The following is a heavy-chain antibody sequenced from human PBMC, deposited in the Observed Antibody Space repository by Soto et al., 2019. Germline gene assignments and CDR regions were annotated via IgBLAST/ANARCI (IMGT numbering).Heavy chain of an antibody. CDR2: IIPIFGTA. Sequence: QVELVQSGAEVKKPGSSVKVSCKASGSTFSSYDISWVRQAPEQGLEWMGGIIPIFGTANYAQKFQGRVTITADESTSTAYMEQSSLRSEDMAVYYCAREPDATYSSRWTNYFAYWGRGTLVTVSS. V-gene: IGHV1-69*01. D-gene: IGHD6-13*01. J-gene: IGHJ4*02. CDR3: AREPDATYSSRWTNYFAY. CDR1: GSTFSSYD.